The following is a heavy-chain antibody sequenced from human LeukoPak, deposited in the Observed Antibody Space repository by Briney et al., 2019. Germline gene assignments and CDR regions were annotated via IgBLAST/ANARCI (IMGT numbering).Heavy chain of an antibody. CDR1: GFTFSGHY. CDR3: ARDREPRILDY. D-gene: IGHD1-26*01. V-gene: IGHV3-11*06. Sequence: AGGSLRLSCAASGFTFSGHYMPWMRHAPGRGVEGVSYISSSSTYTNYADSVKGRFTISRDNAKKSLYLQMNSLRAEDTAVYYCARDREPRILDYWGQGTLVTVSS. CDR2: ISSSSTYT. J-gene: IGHJ4*02.